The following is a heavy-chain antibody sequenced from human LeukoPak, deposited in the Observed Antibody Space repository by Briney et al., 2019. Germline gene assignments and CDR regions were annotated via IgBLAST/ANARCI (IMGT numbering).Heavy chain of an antibody. CDR3: ARGLRITIFGVVIRPRYYGMDV. V-gene: IGHV1-8*01. J-gene: IGHJ6*02. CDR1: GYTFTSYD. Sequence: ASVKVSCKASGYTFTSYDINWVRQATGQGLEWMGWMSPNSGNTGYAQKFQGRVTMTRNTSISTAYMELSSLRSEDTAVYYCARGLRITIFGVVIRPRYYGMDVWGQGTTVTVSS. CDR2: MSPNSGNT. D-gene: IGHD3-3*01.